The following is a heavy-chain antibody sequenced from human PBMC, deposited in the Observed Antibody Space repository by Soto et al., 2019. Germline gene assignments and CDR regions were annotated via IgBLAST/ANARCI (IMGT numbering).Heavy chain of an antibody. J-gene: IGHJ4*02. D-gene: IGHD2-15*01. CDR3: AREDMRVATGYFDF. CDR1: GYSFPNYW. Sequence: PGESLKISCKNSGYSFPNYWINWVRQMPGKGLEWMGRIDPSDSEINYSPSFQGHVTISVDKSISTAYLQWGSLKASDTAMYYCAREDMRVATGYFDFWGRGTLVTVSS. CDR2: IDPSDSEI. V-gene: IGHV5-10-1*01.